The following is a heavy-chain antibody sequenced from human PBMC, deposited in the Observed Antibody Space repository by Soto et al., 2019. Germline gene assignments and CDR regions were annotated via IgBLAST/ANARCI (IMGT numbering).Heavy chain of an antibody. Sequence: QVQLVQSGAEVKKPGSSVKVSCKASGGTFSSYTISWVRQAPGQGLEWMGRIIPILGIANYAQKFQGRVTITADKSTSTAYMELSSLRSEDTAVYYCARVSRSSWVFDYWGQGTLVTVSS. J-gene: IGHJ4*02. D-gene: IGHD6-13*01. CDR2: IIPILGIA. CDR3: ARVSRSSWVFDY. V-gene: IGHV1-69*02. CDR1: GGTFSSYT.